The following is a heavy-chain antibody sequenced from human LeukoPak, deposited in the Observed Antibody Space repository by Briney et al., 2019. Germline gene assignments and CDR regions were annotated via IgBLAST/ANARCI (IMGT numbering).Heavy chain of an antibody. CDR3: ASRRTRYYYGSGPFDY. CDR2: IFYSGSI. J-gene: IGHJ4*02. D-gene: IGHD3-10*01. V-gene: IGHV4-4*02. CDR1: GGSISTYNW. Sequence: SETLSLTCAVSGGSISTYNWWSWVRQPPGKGLEWIGEIFYSGSINYNPSLKSRVTLSLDKSKNQFSLQLSSVTAADTAVYYCASRRTRYYYGSGPFDYWGQGTLVTVSS.